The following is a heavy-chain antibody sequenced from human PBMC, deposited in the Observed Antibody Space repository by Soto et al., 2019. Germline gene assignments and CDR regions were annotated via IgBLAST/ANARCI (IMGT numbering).Heavy chain of an antibody. CDR2: IWYDGSNK. Sequence: GGSLRLSCAASGFTFSSYGMHWVRQALGKGLEWVAVIWYDGSNKYYADSVKGRFTIFRDNSKNTVYLQMNSLRDEDTAVYYCARNIGTPPRHFDYWGQGTLVTVSS. J-gene: IGHJ4*02. D-gene: IGHD6-13*01. V-gene: IGHV3-33*01. CDR1: GFTFSSYG. CDR3: ARNIGTPPRHFDY.